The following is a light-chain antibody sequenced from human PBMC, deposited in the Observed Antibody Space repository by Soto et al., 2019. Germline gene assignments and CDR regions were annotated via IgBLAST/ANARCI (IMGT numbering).Light chain of an antibody. Sequence: DIPMTQSPSAMSASVGDRVTITCRASLGISNSLAWFQQKPGKVPKRLIYVASSLQSGVPSRFSGSGSAAEFTLTISSLQPEDFATYYCLQQNSYPRTFGQGTKVEIK. CDR2: VAS. J-gene: IGKJ1*01. CDR3: LQQNSYPRT. CDR1: LGISNS. V-gene: IGKV1-17*03.